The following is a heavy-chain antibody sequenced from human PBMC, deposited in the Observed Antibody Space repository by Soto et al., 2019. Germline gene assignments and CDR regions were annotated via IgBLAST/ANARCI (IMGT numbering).Heavy chain of an antibody. D-gene: IGHD1-26*01. CDR1: GFSLSTNGVG. Sequence: QITLKESGPTLVKPTQTLTLTCIFSGFSLSTNGVGVGWIRQPPGKALEWLALIYWDDDKRYSPSLNSRLAITKDTPKNQVVLTMTNMDPVDTATYYCARHYSGSYFSYWGQGTLVTVSS. V-gene: IGHV2-5*02. CDR3: ARHYSGSYFSY. CDR2: IYWDDDK. J-gene: IGHJ4*02.